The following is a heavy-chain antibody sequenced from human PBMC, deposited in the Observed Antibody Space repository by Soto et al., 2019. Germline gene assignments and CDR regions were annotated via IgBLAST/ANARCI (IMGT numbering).Heavy chain of an antibody. D-gene: IGHD1-26*01. V-gene: IGHV3-7*05. Sequence: GGSLRLSCAASGFTFRNYWMSWVRQAPGKGLEWVANIKKDGSEKYYVDSVKGRFTISRDNAENSLYLQMESLRAEDTAVYYCARDPRDSEYAIFDYWGQGTLVTVSS. CDR2: IKKDGSEK. CDR1: GFTFRNYW. CDR3: ARDPRDSEYAIFDY. J-gene: IGHJ4*02.